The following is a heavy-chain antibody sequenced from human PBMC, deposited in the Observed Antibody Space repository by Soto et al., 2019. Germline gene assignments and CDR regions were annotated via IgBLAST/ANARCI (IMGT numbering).Heavy chain of an antibody. Sequence: QVQLQESGPGLVKPSQTLSLTCTVSGGSISSDDFYWSWLRQPPGKGLEWIGYIYSSGRTSSTPSPKSRVTLSIDTSKNQFSLKLRIVSAADTAVYYCARDRSNSPDYFDYWGQGTLVTVSS. CDR2: IYSSGRT. CDR3: ARDRSNSPDYFDY. V-gene: IGHV4-30-4*01. CDR1: GGSISSDDFY. J-gene: IGHJ4*02. D-gene: IGHD6-6*01.